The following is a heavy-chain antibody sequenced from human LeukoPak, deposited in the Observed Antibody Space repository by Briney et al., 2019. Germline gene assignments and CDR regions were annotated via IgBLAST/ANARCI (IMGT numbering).Heavy chain of an antibody. D-gene: IGHD3-3*01. CDR2: ISYDGSNK. Sequence: GGSLRLSCAASGFTFSSYAMHWVRQAPGKGLEWVAVISYDGSNKYYADSVKGRFTISGDNSKNTLYLQMNSLRAEDTAVYYCARAESGYGLFDYWGQGTLVTVSS. J-gene: IGHJ4*02. CDR1: GFTFSSYA. V-gene: IGHV3-30-3*01. CDR3: ARAESGYGLFDY.